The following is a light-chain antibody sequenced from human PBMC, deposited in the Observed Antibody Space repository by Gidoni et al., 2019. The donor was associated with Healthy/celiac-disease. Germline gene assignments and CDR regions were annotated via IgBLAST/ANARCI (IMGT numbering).Light chain of an antibody. V-gene: IGKV4-1*01. CDR2: WAS. CDR3: QQYYSTPLT. J-gene: IGKJ3*01. CDR1: QSVLYSSNNKNY. Sequence: DIVMTQSPDPLAVSLGERATLNCKSSQSVLYSSNNKNYLAWYQQKPGQPPKLPIYWASTRESGVHDRFSGSGSGTDFTLTISSLQAEDVAVYYCQQYYSTPLTFGPGTKVDIK.